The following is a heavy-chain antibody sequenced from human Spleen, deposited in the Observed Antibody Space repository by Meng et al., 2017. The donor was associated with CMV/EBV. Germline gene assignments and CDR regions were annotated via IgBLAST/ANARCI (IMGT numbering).Heavy chain of an antibody. V-gene: IGHV1-18*01. Sequence: ASVKVSCKASGYTFTSYGLSWVRQAPGQGLEWMGYILPYNGNTHYAQKVQGRVTLTRDTSTNTAYMELTSLRSDDTAVYYCARDFYDIEGHNYDCFDPWGQGALVTVSS. J-gene: IGHJ5*02. D-gene: IGHD2/OR15-2a*01. CDR2: ILPYNGNT. CDR1: GYTFTSYG. CDR3: ARDFYDIEGHNYDCFDP.